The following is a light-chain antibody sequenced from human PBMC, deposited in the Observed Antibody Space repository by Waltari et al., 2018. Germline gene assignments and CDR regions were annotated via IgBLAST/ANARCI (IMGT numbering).Light chain of an antibody. V-gene: IGKV1-39*01. CDR3: QEIYSTSRTVT. Sequence: DIQMTQSPSSLSASVGDSITITCRANQPISIYCNWYQQKPGKAPKLLNHTGSTLQSGVPSRFSGSGSGTEFTLTISSLQPEDFATYYCQEIYSTSRTVTFGGGTKVEI. CDR1: QPISIY. CDR2: TGS. J-gene: IGKJ4*01.